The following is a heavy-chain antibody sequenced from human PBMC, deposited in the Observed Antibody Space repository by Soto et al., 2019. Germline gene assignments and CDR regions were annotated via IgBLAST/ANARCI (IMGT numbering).Heavy chain of an antibody. CDR1: GFTFDDYG. V-gene: IGHV3-23*01. J-gene: IGHJ6*02. CDR2: IGGSDGST. Sequence: PGGSLRLSCAASGFTFDDYGMSWARQAPGKGLEWVSAIGGSDGSTHYADSVKGRFTISRDNSKSTLYLQMNSLRAEDTALYYFAKGRSYYYYYGVDVWAQGTTVPVS. CDR3: AKGRSYYYYYGVDV.